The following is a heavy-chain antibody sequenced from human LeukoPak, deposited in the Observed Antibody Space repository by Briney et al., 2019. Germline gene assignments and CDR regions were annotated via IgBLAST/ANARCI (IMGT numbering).Heavy chain of an antibody. CDR2: IRYDGSNK. V-gene: IGHV3-30*02. D-gene: IGHD6-19*01. Sequence: PGGSLRLSCAASGFTFSSCGMHWVRQAPGKGLQWVAFIRYDGSNKYYADSVKGRFTISRDNFKNTLYLQMNSLRAEDTAVYYCAKDRPRIAVAGTSYFDYWGQGTLVTVSS. CDR1: GFTFSSCG. J-gene: IGHJ4*02. CDR3: AKDRPRIAVAGTSYFDY.